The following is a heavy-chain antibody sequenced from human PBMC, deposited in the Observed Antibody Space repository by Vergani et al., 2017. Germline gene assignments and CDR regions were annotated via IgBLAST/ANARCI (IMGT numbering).Heavy chain of an antibody. Sequence: EVQLVESGGGLVKPGGSLRLSCAASGFTFSSYSMNWVRQAPGKGLEWVSSISSSSSYIYYADSVKGRFTISRDNAMNSLYLQMNSLRAEDTAVYYCAREKNRTAADYWGQGTLVTVSS. V-gene: IGHV3-21*01. D-gene: IGHD1-14*01. CDR1: GFTFSSYS. J-gene: IGHJ4*02. CDR3: AREKNRTAADY. CDR2: ISSSSSYI.